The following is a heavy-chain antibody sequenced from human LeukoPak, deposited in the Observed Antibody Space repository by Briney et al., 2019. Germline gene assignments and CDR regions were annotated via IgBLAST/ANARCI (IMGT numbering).Heavy chain of an antibody. CDR1: GYTFTSYA. J-gene: IGHJ3*02. Sequence: GASVKVSCKASGYTFTSYAMNWVRQAPGQGLEWMGWINTNTGNPTYAQGFTGRFVFSLDTSVSTAYLQISSLKAEDTAVYYCARDLTGLTGDYDAFDIWGQGTMVTVSS. CDR2: INTNTGNP. V-gene: IGHV7-4-1*02. D-gene: IGHD7-27*01. CDR3: ARDLTGLTGDYDAFDI.